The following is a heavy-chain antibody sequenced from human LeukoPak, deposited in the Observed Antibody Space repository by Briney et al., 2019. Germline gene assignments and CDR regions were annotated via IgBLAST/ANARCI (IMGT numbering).Heavy chain of an antibody. Sequence: SETLSLTCTVSGGSISSYYWSWIRQPPGKGLEWIGYIYYSGSTNYNPSLKSRVTISVDTSKNQFSLKLSSVTAADTAVYYCARDRGLSSNWYWFDPWGQGTLVTVSS. CDR1: GGSISSYY. CDR3: ARDRGLSSNWYWFDP. J-gene: IGHJ5*02. CDR2: IYYSGST. V-gene: IGHV4-59*01. D-gene: IGHD6-13*01.